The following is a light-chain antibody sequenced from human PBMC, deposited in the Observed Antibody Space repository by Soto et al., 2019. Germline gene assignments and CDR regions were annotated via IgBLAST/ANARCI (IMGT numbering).Light chain of an antibody. CDR2: DAS. CDR1: QSVSSNY. Sequence: EIVLTQSPATLSLSPGERATLSCGTRQSVSSNYLAWYQQKPGLAPRLLIYDASSRATGIPDRFSGSGSGTDFTLTISRLEPGDFAVYYCQQYGSSPWTFGQGTRVEIK. CDR3: QQYGSSPWT. V-gene: IGKV3D-20*01. J-gene: IGKJ1*01.